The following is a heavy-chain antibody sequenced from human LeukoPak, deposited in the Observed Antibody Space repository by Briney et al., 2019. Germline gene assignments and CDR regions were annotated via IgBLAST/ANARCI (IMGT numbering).Heavy chain of an antibody. CDR2: ISYDGSNK. J-gene: IGHJ3*02. CDR1: GFTFSSYA. Sequence: PGGSLRLSCAASGFTFSSYAMHWVRQAPGKGLEWVAVISYDGSNKYYADSVKGRFTISRDNSKNTLYLQMNSLRAEDTAVYYCARVRSGSYLNAFDIWGQGTMVTVSS. CDR3: ARVRSGSYLNAFDI. D-gene: IGHD1-26*01. V-gene: IGHV3-30-3*01.